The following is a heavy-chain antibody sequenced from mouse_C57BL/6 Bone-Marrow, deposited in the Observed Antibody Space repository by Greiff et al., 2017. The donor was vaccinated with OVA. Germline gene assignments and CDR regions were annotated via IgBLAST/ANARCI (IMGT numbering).Heavy chain of an antibody. Sequence: QVQLQQSGPELVKPGASVKISCKASGYAFSSSWMNWVKQRPGKGLEWIGRIYPGDGDTNYNGKFKGKATLTADKSSSTAYMQLSSLTSEDSAVYFCARSPVVARAMDYWGQGTSITVSS. V-gene: IGHV1-82*01. CDR1: GYAFSSSW. CDR3: ARSPVVARAMDY. CDR2: IYPGDGDT. J-gene: IGHJ4*01. D-gene: IGHD1-1*01.